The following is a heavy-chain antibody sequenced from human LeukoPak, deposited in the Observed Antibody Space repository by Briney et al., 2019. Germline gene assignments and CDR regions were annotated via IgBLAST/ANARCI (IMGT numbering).Heavy chain of an antibody. CDR1: GGTFNNFA. Sequence: SVTVSCKASGGTFNNFAISWVRQAPGQGLEWMGGIIPIFGTANYAQKFQGRVTITADESTRTAYMELRTLRSEDTAIYYCARGSGETGGYYYVYWGRGTPVTVPS. J-gene: IGHJ4*02. CDR2: IIPIFGTA. CDR3: ARGSGETGGYYYVY. D-gene: IGHD3-22*01. V-gene: IGHV1-69*13.